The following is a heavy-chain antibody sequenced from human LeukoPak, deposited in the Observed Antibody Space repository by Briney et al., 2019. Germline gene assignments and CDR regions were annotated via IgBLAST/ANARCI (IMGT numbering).Heavy chain of an antibody. V-gene: IGHV1-18*04. CDR3: ARVWGSMVTGALYNSYGMDV. Sequence: VASVKVSCKASGYTFTDYYIHWVRQAPGQGLEWMGWISGYNGNTNYAQNLQGRVTMTTDTSTSTAYMELRSLRSDDTAVYYCARVWGSMVTGALYNSYGMDVWGQGTTVTVSS. CDR1: GYTFTDYY. CDR2: ISGYNGNT. J-gene: IGHJ6*02. D-gene: IGHD5-18*01.